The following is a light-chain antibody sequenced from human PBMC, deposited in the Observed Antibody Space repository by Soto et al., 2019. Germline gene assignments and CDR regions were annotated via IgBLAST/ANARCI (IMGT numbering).Light chain of an antibody. CDR1: QSVSTRY. J-gene: IGKJ2*01. Sequence: ESMLTQSPGTLSLSPGERATLSCRASQSVSTRYLAWYQQKPGQAPRLLIYGASIRATGIPERFSGSGSGTDFTSTISRLEPEDFAVYYFHQFVSSPPAFTFGQGTKLEI. V-gene: IGKV3-20*01. CDR2: GAS. CDR3: HQFVSSPPAFT.